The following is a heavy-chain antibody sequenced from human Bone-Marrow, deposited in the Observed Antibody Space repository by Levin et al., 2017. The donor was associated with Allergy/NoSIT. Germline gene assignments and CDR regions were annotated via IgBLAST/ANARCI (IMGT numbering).Heavy chain of an antibody. J-gene: IGHJ4*02. D-gene: IGHD3-16*01. Sequence: RGESLKISCQDSGGYFASYWIGWVRQMPGKGLELMGIIFPGDSDTQYSPSFQGHVTISAGKSTAYLQWNSLKASDTAIYYCARLDIMIDAYYFDYWGQGTLVTVSS. V-gene: IGHV5-51*01. CDR2: IFPGDSDT. CDR1: GGYFASYW. CDR3: ARLDIMIDAYYFDY.